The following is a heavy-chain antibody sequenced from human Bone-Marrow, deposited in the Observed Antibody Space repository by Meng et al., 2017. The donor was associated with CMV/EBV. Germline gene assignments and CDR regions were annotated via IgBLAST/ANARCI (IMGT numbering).Heavy chain of an antibody. V-gene: IGHV5-51*01. J-gene: IGHJ4*02. Sequence: GESLKISCKSSGYSCTTYWIGWVRQMPGKGLQWMGVINPGDSDTIYSPSFQGQVTMSADKSIHTAYLQWSSLKASDTAIYYCARHFSGAGLSEWYFVYWGQGTLVTVSS. CDR1: GYSCTTYW. CDR2: INPGDSDT. CDR3: ARHFSGAGLSEWYFVY. D-gene: IGHD3-3*01.